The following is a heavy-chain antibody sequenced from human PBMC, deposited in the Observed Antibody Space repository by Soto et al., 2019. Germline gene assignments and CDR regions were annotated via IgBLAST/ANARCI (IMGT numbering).Heavy chain of an antibody. Sequence: GASVKVSCKASGFTFTSSAVQWVRQARGQRLEWIGWIVVGSGNTNYAQKFQERVTITRDMSTSTAYMELSSLRSEDTGVYYCAASITMVRGVIIDSTSWFDPWGQGTLVTVSS. CDR1: GFTFTSSA. CDR2: IVVGSGNT. D-gene: IGHD3-10*01. CDR3: AASITMVRGVIIDSTSWFDP. J-gene: IGHJ5*02. V-gene: IGHV1-58*01.